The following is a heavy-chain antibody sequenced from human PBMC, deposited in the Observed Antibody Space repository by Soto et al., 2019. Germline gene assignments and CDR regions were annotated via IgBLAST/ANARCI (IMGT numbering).Heavy chain of an antibody. CDR3: ARESVLWFGSNRGAFDI. Sequence: ASVKVSCKASGYTFTGYYMHWVRQAPGQGLEWMGWINPNSGGTNYAQKFQGWVTMTRDTSISTAYMELSRLRSDDTAVYYCARESVLWFGSNRGAFDIWGQGTMVTVSS. D-gene: IGHD3-10*01. CDR1: GYTFTGYY. J-gene: IGHJ3*02. V-gene: IGHV1-2*04. CDR2: INPNSGGT.